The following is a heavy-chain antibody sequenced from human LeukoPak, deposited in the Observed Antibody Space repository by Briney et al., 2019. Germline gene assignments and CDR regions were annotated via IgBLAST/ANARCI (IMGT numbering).Heavy chain of an antibody. CDR2: IYPGDSDT. Sequence: GESLKISCEVSGYSFTSYWIGWVRQMPGKGLEWMGIIYPGDSDTRYSPSFQGQVTISADKSISTAYLQWSSLKASDTAMYYCARHLVLGSSWYVGSAFDIWGQGTMVTVSS. CDR1: GYSFTSYW. CDR3: ARHLVLGSSWYVGSAFDI. D-gene: IGHD6-13*01. J-gene: IGHJ3*02. V-gene: IGHV5-51*01.